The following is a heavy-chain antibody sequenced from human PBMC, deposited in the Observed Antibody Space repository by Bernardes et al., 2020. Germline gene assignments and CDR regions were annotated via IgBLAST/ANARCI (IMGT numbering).Heavy chain of an antibody. CDR1: GFTFNTYG. J-gene: IGHJ4*02. CDR3: AKDASDYSSGWYAADS. CDR2: ISYDGSTK. Sequence: GGSLRLSCAASGFTFNTYGFHWVRQAAVRGLDLVAFISYDGSTKFYIDSVVGRFAISRDNSKNTVYLQMTSLRAEDTAVYYCAKDASDYSSGWYAADSWGQGTLVTVSS. V-gene: IGHV3-30*18. D-gene: IGHD6-19*01.